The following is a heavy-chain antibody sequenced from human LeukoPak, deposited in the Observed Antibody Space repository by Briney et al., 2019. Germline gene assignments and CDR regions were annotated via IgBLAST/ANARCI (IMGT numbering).Heavy chain of an antibody. CDR3: ARGWQWLVRAFGY. V-gene: IGHV4-34*01. D-gene: IGHD6-19*01. J-gene: IGHJ4*02. CDR2: INHSGST. Sequence: PSETLSLTCAVYGGSFSGYYWSWIRQTPGKGLEWIGEINHSGSTNYNPSLKSRVTISVDTSKNQFSLKLSSVTAADTAVYYCARGWQWLVRAFGYWGQGTLVTVSS. CDR1: GGSFSGYY.